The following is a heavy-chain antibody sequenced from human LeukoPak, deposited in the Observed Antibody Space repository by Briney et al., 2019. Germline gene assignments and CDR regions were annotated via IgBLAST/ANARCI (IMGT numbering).Heavy chain of an antibody. Sequence: PSETLSLTCTVSGGSISTYYWSWIRQPPGKGLEWLGYIYYTGSTSYNPSLKSRVTMSLDESKNQFSLELNSVTPADTAVYYCARGGNYWPQWWFDPWGRGTLVSVSS. CDR1: GGSISTYY. CDR3: ARGGNYWPQWWFDP. CDR2: IYYTGST. V-gene: IGHV4-59*01. D-gene: IGHD1-26*01. J-gene: IGHJ5*02.